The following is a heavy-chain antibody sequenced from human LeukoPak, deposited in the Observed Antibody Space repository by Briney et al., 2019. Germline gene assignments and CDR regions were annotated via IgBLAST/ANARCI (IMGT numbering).Heavy chain of an antibody. Sequence: TSETLSLTCTVSGGSVSTSHYYWGWIRQPPGKGLEWIGYIYYSGRTYYNPSLKSRVTISVDTSKNEFSLKLSSVTAADTAVYYCASLAVGVPSDAFDIWGQGTMVTVSS. J-gene: IGHJ3*02. V-gene: IGHV4-39*01. CDR2: IYYSGRT. CDR1: GGSVSTSHYY. CDR3: ASLAVGVPSDAFDI. D-gene: IGHD6-19*01.